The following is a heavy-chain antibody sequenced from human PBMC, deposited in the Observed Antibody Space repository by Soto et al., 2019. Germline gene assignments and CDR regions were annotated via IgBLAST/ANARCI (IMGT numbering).Heavy chain of an antibody. CDR1: GGTFSSYA. CDR3: ARDSTSPGALIYGMDV. V-gene: IGHV1-69*06. D-gene: IGHD3-10*01. J-gene: IGHJ6*02. Sequence: GASVKVSCKASGGTFSSYAISWVRQAPGQGLEWMGGIIPIFGTANYAQKFQGRVTITADKSTSTAYMELSSLRSEDTAVYYCARDSTSPGALIYGMDVWGQGTTVTVSS. CDR2: IIPIFGTA.